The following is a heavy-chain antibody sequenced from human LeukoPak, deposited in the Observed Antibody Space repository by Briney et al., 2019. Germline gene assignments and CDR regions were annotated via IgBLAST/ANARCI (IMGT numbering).Heavy chain of an antibody. V-gene: IGHV3-23*01. CDR3: AKGDSSGWLRVGYFQH. CDR1: GFTFSSYA. J-gene: IGHJ1*01. CDR2: ISGSGGST. D-gene: IGHD6-19*01. Sequence: PGGSLRLSCAASGFTFSSYAMSWVRQAPGKGLEWVSAISGSGGSTYYADSVKGRFTISRDNSKNTLYLQMNSLRAEDTAVYYCAKGDSSGWLRVGYFQHWGQGTLVTVSS.